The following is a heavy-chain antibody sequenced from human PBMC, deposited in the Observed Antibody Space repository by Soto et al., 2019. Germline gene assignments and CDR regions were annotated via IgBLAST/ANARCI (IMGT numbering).Heavy chain of an antibody. CDR1: GFTFRSYE. V-gene: IGHV3-48*03. CDR3: ARSYSSGRSYWFDP. D-gene: IGHD6-19*01. J-gene: IGHJ5*02. CDR2: ISSSGSTI. Sequence: EVQLVESGGGLVQPGGSLRLSCAASGFTFRSYEMNWVRQAPGKGLEWVSYISSSGSTIHYADSVKGRFTISRDNAKNSLYLQMNSLRAEDTAVYYCARSYSSGRSYWFDPWGQGTLVTVSS.